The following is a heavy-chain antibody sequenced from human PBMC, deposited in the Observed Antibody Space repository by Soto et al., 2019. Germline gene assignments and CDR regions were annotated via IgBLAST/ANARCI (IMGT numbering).Heavy chain of an antibody. CDR2: ISGSGGTT. CDR3: AKERDDFWSGTTGGFDH. V-gene: IGHV3-23*01. CDR1: GFTFSSYS. Sequence: LRLSCAASGFTFSSYSMSWVRQAPGKGLDWVSGISGSGGTTYYADSVKGRFTISRDNPKNTVFVQMNSLRPEDTAIYYCAKERDDFWSGTTGGFDHWGQGLLVTVSS. D-gene: IGHD3-3*01. J-gene: IGHJ4*02.